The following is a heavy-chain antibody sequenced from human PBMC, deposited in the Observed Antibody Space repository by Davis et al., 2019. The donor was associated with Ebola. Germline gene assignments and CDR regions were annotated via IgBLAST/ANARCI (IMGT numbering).Heavy chain of an antibody. CDR1: GFTFSSQA. J-gene: IGHJ6*04. V-gene: IGHV3-21*01. CDR2: ISSSSSYI. CDR3: ARDSPEGYYYYGMDV. Sequence: GESLKISCAASGFTFSSQAMGWVRQTPGKGLEWVSSISSSSSYIYYADSVKGRFTISRDNAKNSLYLQMNSLRAEDTAVYYCARDSPEGYYYYGMDVWGKGTTVTVSS.